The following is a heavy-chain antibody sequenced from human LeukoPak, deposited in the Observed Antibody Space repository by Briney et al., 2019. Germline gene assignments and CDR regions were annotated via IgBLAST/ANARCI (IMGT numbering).Heavy chain of an antibody. Sequence: GGSLRLSCTVSGITFSRYWMSWVRQAPGRGLEWVANINQDGNRENYVDSVKGRFSTSRDNAKNSLFLQMHSLRAEDTAVYYCATTFPYCSDGTCALGGQGTLVTVSS. CDR1: GITFSRYW. D-gene: IGHD2-15*01. J-gene: IGHJ4*02. CDR2: INQDGNRE. V-gene: IGHV3-7*01. CDR3: ATTFPYCSDGTCAL.